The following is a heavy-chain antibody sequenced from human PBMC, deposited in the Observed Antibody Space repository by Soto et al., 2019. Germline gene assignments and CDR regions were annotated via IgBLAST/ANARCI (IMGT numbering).Heavy chain of an antibody. Sequence: EVQLVESGGGLVQPGGSLRLSCAASGFTFSSYWMHWVRQAPGKGLVWVSRINSDGSSTSYADSVKGRFTISRDNAKNTLYLQMNSLRAEDTAVYYCARDPVYDILTGYSGRNWFDPWGQGTLVTVSS. J-gene: IGHJ5*02. CDR2: INSDGSST. D-gene: IGHD3-9*01. CDR3: ARDPVYDILTGYSGRNWFDP. V-gene: IGHV3-74*01. CDR1: GFTFSSYW.